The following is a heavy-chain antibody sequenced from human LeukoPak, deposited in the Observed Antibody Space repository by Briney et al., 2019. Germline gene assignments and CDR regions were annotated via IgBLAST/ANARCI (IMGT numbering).Heavy chain of an antibody. V-gene: IGHV3-49*04. Sequence: GGSLRLSCAASGFTFSSYAMSWVRQAPGKGLEWVGFIRSKAYGGTTEYAASVKGRFTISRDDSKSIAYLQMNSLKTEDTAVYYCTSGSYKHNWGQGTLVTVSS. J-gene: IGHJ4*02. CDR1: GFTFSSYA. CDR3: TSGSYKHN. D-gene: IGHD1-26*01. CDR2: IRSKAYGGTT.